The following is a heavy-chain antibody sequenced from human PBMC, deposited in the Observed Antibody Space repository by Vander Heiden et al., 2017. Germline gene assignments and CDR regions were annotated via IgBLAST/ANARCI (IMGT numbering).Heavy chain of an antibody. Sequence: QITLKESGPTLVKPTETLTLTCTLSGFSITTTGVGVGWIRQPPGKALEWLAVIYWDDDKRYSASLRSRLTITKDTYRNQVVLTVANMDPVDTGTYYCAGTRKAASAYYGMEVWGQGTTVTVSS. CDR3: AGTRKAASAYYGMEV. D-gene: IGHD6-13*01. V-gene: IGHV2-5*02. CDR1: GFSITTTGVG. J-gene: IGHJ6*02. CDR2: IYWDDDK.